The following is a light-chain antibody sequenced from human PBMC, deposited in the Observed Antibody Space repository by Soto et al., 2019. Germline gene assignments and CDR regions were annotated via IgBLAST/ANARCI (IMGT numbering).Light chain of an antibody. CDR3: LQTYNLPRT. J-gene: IGKJ1*01. Sequence: DIQFTHSPPPLSASVGDRVAITCRASLNIGDSLSWFQQKAGKPPTQLIYGASALQSGVPVRFSGSASGTDFTLTIRNMQREDFATYYCLQTYNLPRTFGQGTKVDFK. CDR1: LNIGDS. CDR2: GAS. V-gene: IGKV1-39*01.